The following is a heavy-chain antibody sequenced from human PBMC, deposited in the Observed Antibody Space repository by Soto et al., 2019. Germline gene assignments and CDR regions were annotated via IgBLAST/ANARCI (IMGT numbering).Heavy chain of an antibody. V-gene: IGHV4-34*01. J-gene: IGHJ6*02. Sequence: SETLSQTCAIYGFSFSDLYRSWIRQPPAKGLEWIGEINDSGTTNYNPSLKSRVTISADTSKTHFSLRLTSVTAADTAVYYCARETSQNVYSHYGMDVWGQGTTVTLSS. CDR3: ARETSQNVYSHYGMDV. D-gene: IGHD2-15*01. CDR2: INDSGTT. CDR1: GFSFSDLY.